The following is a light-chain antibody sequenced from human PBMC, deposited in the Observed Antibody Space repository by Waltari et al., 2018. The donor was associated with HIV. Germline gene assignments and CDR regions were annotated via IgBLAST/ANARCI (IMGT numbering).Light chain of an antibody. CDR3: QAWGTGFVV. Sequence: QLVVTQSPSASASLGASVKLTCTLDSGHSTSAIAWHQQQPEKGPRYLMKVNSDGSHSKGDGIPDRFSGSSSGTERYLTISSLHSEDEADYYCQAWGTGFVVFGGGTKLTVL. V-gene: IGLV4-69*01. J-gene: IGLJ3*02. CDR1: SGHSTSA. CDR2: VNSDGSH.